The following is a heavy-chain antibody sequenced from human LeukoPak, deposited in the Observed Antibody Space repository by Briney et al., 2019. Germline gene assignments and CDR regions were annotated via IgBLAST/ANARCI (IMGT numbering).Heavy chain of an antibody. J-gene: IGHJ4*02. D-gene: IGHD2-8*01. V-gene: IGHV1-69*05. CDR3: ARVGYCSRGVCYNYDY. CDR2: IIPIFGTA. CDR1: GGTFSSYA. Sequence: GASVKVSCKASGGTFSSYAISWVRQAPGQGLGWMGGIIPIFGTANYAQKFQGRVTITTDESTSTAYMELSSLRSEDTAVYYCARVGYCSRGVCYNYDYWGQGAQVTVSS.